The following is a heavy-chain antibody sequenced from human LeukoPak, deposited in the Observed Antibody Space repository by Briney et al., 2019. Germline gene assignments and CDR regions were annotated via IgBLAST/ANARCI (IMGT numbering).Heavy chain of an antibody. Sequence: ASVKVSCKASGYTFTNYGISWVRQAPGQGLEWMGWINPNSGGTNYAQKFQGRVTMTRDTSISTAYMELSRLRSDDTAVYYCASGHSSGYLDAFDIWGQGTMVTVSS. J-gene: IGHJ3*02. CDR3: ASGHSSGYLDAFDI. CDR1: GYTFTNYG. D-gene: IGHD3-22*01. V-gene: IGHV1-2*02. CDR2: INPNSGGT.